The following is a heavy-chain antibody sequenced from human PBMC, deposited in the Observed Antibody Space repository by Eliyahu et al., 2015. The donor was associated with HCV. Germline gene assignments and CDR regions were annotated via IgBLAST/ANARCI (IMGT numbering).Heavy chain of an antibody. CDR2: ISGSGVSK. J-gene: IGHJ4*02. CDR3: AKDKYDFWSGYYTEGHVTFDS. Sequence: EVQLLESGGGLVQPGGSVRLSXVASGFTFSSYALSWVRQAPGKGXEWVSTISGSGVSKYYGDSVRGRFTISSDKSRNTVYLQMNSLRVEDTAFYYCAKDKYDFWSGYYTEGHVTFDSWGQGTPVTVSS. D-gene: IGHD3-3*01. V-gene: IGHV3-23*01. CDR1: GFTFSSYA.